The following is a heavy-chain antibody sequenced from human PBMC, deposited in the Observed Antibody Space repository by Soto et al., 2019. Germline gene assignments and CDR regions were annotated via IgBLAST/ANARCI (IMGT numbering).Heavy chain of an antibody. J-gene: IGHJ5*02. V-gene: IGHV1-69*02. CDR1: GGTFSSYT. Sequence: QVQLVQSGAEVKKPGSSVKVSCKASGGTFSSYTISWVRQAPGQGLEWMGRIIPILGIANYAQKFQGRVTITADKSTSTDYMELSSLRSEDTAVYYCTRCTYNWFDPWGQGTLVTVSS. CDR2: IIPILGIA. CDR3: TRCTYNWFDP. D-gene: IGHD2-8*01.